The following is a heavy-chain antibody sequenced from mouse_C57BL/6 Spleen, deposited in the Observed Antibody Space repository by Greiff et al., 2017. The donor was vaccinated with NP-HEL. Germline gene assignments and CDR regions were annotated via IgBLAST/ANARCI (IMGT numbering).Heavy chain of an antibody. CDR2: IDPETGGT. J-gene: IGHJ2*01. V-gene: IGHV1-15*01. Sequence: VQLQQSGAELVRPGASVTLSCKASGYTFTDYEMHWVKQTPVHGLEWIGAIDPETGGTAYNQKFKGKAILTADKSSSTAYMELRSLTSEDSAVYYCSRVGTIVTLDYWGQGTTLTVSS. CDR3: SRVGTIVTLDY. CDR1: GYTFTDYE. D-gene: IGHD2-5*01.